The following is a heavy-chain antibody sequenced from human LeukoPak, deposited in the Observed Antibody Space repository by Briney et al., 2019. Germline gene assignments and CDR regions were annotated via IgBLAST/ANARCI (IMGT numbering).Heavy chain of an antibody. V-gene: IGHV3-48*03. D-gene: IGHD6-19*01. J-gene: IGHJ6*02. Sequence: QSGGSLRLSCAASGFTFSSYEMNWVRQAPGKGLEWVSYISSSGSTIYYADSVKGRFTISRDNAKNSLYLHMNSLRDADTAVYYCARSPSIAVARMDVWGQGTTVTVSS. CDR2: ISSSGSTI. CDR1: GFTFSSYE. CDR3: ARSPSIAVARMDV.